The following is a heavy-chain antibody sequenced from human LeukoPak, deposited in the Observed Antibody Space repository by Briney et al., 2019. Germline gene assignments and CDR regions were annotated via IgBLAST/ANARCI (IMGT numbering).Heavy chain of an antibody. V-gene: IGHV4-59*01. CDR1: GGSISSYY. J-gene: IGHJ6*02. CDR2: IYYSGCT. D-gene: IGHD1-14*01. Sequence: SETLSLTCTVSGGSISSYYWSWIRQPPGKGLEWIGYIYYSGCTNYNPSLKSRVTISVDTSKNQFSLKLSSVTAADTAVYYCARDGIAGYYYGMDVWGQGTTVTVSS. CDR3: ARDGIAGYYYGMDV.